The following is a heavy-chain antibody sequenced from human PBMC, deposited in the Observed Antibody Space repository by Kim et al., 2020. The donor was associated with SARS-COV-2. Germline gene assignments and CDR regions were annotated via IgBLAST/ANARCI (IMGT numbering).Heavy chain of an antibody. D-gene: IGHD3-10*01. CDR3: ARSDASGRYFDDY. CDR1: GYTFTSYG. J-gene: IGHJ4*02. CDR2: ISTYNGNT. Sequence: ASVKVSCKASGYTFTSYGISWVRQAPGQGLQWMGWISTYNGNTNYAQKLQGRVTMTTNTSTRTADMELRSPRSDDTAVYYCARSDASGRYFDDYWGQGTLVTVSS. V-gene: IGHV1-18*01.